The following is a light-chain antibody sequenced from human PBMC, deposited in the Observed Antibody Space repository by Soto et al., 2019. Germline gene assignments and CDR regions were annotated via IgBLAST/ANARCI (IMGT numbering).Light chain of an antibody. V-gene: IGKV3-15*01. J-gene: IGKJ4*01. CDR1: QSLSSY. Sequence: EIVLTQSPATLSLSPGERATLSCRASQSLSSYLAWYQQKPGQTPRLLIYDASTRATGISGSFSGSGSGTEFTLTISSLQSEDFAVYYCQQYNRWPLTFGGGTKVDIK. CDR3: QQYNRWPLT. CDR2: DAS.